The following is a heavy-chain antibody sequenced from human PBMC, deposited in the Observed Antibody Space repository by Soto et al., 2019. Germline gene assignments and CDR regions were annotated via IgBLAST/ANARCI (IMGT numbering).Heavy chain of an antibody. CDR3: ARDGYDGSGSPYPAY. J-gene: IGHJ4*02. CDR1: GCSISEYF. D-gene: IGHD3-10*01. V-gene: IGHV4-59*01. CDR2: VYYLGST. Sequence: ETLSLTCTVSGCSISEYFWSWIGQSPGKGLEWIGYVYYLGSTDYNPSLKSRVTISVDTSKRQFSLKLSSVTVADTAVYYCARDGYDGSGSPYPAYWGPGAQVTVSS.